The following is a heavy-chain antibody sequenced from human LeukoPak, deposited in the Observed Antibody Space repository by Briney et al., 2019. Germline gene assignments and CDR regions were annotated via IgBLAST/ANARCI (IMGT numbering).Heavy chain of an antibody. Sequence: GGSLRLSCTASGFTFSSYTMNWVRQAPGKGLEWVANIKQDGSEKYYVDSVKGRFTISRDNAKNSLYLQMNSLRAEDTAVYYCAREPMVRGVDYYYYYMDVWGKGTTVTVSS. J-gene: IGHJ6*03. V-gene: IGHV3-7*01. CDR1: GFTFSSYT. CDR3: AREPMVRGVDYYYYYMDV. CDR2: IKQDGSEK. D-gene: IGHD3-10*01.